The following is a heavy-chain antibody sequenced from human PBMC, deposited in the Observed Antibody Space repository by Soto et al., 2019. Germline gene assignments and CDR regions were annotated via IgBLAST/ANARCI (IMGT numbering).Heavy chain of an antibody. CDR3: ARGMATIIRFDY. V-gene: IGHV1-69*13. CDR2: IIPIFGTA. J-gene: IGHJ4*02. CDR1: GGTFSSYA. Sequence: SVKVSCKASGGTFSSYAISWVRQAPGQGLEWMGGIIPIFGTANYAQKFQGRVTITADESTSTAYMELSSLRSEDTAVYYCARGMATIIRFDYWGQGTLVTVSS. D-gene: IGHD5-12*01.